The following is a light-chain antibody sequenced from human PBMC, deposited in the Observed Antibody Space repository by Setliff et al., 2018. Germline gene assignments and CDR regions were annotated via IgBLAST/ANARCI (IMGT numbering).Light chain of an antibody. CDR2: DDS. CDR3: QVWDGDSDHYV. CDR1: KIGSKI. J-gene: IGLJ1*01. Sequence: SYELTQPPSVSVAPGKTATVTCGGDKIGSKIVHWYQQRPGQAPVFVVHDDSDRPSGVPDRFSGSNSGNTATLTINRVEAGDEADYYCQVWDGDSDHYVFGTGTKVTVL. V-gene: IGLV3-21*03.